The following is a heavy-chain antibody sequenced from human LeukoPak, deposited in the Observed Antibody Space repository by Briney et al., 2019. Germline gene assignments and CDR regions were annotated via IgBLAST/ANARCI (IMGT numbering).Heavy chain of an antibody. CDR2: INPNSGGT. J-gene: IGHJ4*02. Sequence: ASVKVSCKASGYTFTGYYMHWVRQAPGQRLEWMGRINPNSGGTNYAQKFQGRVTMTRDTSINTAYMDLSRLRSDDTAVYYCARGSNSVYYFNVVAPYYFDYWGQGTLVTVSS. CDR3: ARGSNSVYYFNVVAPYYFDY. CDR1: GYTFTGYY. D-gene: IGHD3-22*01. V-gene: IGHV1-2*06.